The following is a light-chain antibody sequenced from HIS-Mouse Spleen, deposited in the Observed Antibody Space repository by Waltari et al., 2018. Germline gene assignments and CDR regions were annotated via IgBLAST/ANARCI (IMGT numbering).Light chain of an antibody. V-gene: IGLV3-10*01. CDR2: EDS. CDR1: AVPKKY. J-gene: IGLJ2*01. CDR3: YSTDSSCNHRV. Sequence: SYELTQPPSVPVTPGQTARITCTGAAVPKKYACLYQQKLGQAPVLGMYEDSKRPSGIPARFAGSSSGIRATLNISGAQVEDEADYYCYSTDSSCNHRVFGGGTKLTVL.